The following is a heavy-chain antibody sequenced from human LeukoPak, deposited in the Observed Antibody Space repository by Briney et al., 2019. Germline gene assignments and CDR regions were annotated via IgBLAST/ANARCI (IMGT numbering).Heavy chain of an antibody. CDR3: AREANYYDTSGPYFDY. D-gene: IGHD3-22*01. CDR1: GFTFSSYA. Sequence: PGGSLRLSCAVSGFTFSSYAMQWVRQAPGKALEWVGVISYDGSNKYYADSVKGRFTISRGNSKNTLYLQMNSLRAEDTAVYYCAREANYYDTSGPYFDYWGQGTLVTVSS. CDR2: ISYDGSNK. J-gene: IGHJ4*02. V-gene: IGHV3-30-3*01.